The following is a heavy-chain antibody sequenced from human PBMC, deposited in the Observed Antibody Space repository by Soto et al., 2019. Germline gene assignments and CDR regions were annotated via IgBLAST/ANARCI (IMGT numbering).Heavy chain of an antibody. D-gene: IGHD2-8*01. J-gene: IGHJ6*02. CDR1: GYTFTEYD. CDR3: ARDPYHVLMVNAPNLYGMDV. V-gene: IGHV1-8*01. Sequence: GASVKVSCKTSGYTFTEYDLNWVRQAPGQGLEYMGWVSPENRNAGYAPQFRGRVSMTTDTSISTAYLELTNLTYEDTAVYYCARDPYHVLMVNAPNLYGMDVWGQGTTVTVSS. CDR2: VSPENRNA.